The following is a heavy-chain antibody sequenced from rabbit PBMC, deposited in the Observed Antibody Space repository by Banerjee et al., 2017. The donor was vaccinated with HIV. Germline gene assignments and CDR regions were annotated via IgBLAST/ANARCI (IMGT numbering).Heavy chain of an antibody. CDR2: IDAGSSGST. V-gene: IGHV1S40*01. J-gene: IGHJ4*01. D-gene: IGHD6-1*01. Sequence: GLEWIGCIDAGSSGSTYYASWAKGRFTISKTSSTTVTLQMTSLTAADTATYFCARYDDTYYKLWGPGTLVTVS. CDR3: ARYDDTYYKL.